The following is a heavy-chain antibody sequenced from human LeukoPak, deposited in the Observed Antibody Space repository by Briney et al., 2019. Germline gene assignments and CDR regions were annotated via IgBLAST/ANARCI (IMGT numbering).Heavy chain of an antibody. D-gene: IGHD4-11*01. CDR1: GFTFSSYW. CDR2: INSDGSST. J-gene: IGHJ5*02. V-gene: IGHV3-74*01. Sequence: PGGSLRLSCAAPGFTFSSYWMHWVRQAPGKGLVWVSRINSDGSSTSYADSVTGRFTISRDNAKNTLDLQMNSLRAEDTAVYYCARGPRVTNNWFDPWGQGTLVTVSS. CDR3: ARGPRVTNNWFDP.